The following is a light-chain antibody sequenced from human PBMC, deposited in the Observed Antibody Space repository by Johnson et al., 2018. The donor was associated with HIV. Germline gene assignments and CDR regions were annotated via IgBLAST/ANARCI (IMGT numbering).Light chain of an antibody. V-gene: IGLV1-51*01. CDR3: ETWDSRLSGYYV. CDR2: DNN. Sequence: LTQPPSVSAAPGQKVPISCSGSSSNIGNNYVSWYQQLPGRAPKLLIYDNNKRPSGIPDRFSGSKSGTSATLGITGLQTGDEADYYCETWDSRLSGYYVFGSGTRLTVL. J-gene: IGLJ1*01. CDR1: SSNIGNNY.